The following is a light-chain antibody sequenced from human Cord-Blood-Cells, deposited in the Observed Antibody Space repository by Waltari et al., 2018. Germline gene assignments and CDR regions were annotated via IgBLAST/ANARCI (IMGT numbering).Light chain of an antibody. Sequence: QSALTQPASVSGSPGQSITISCTGTSSDVGSYNLVSWYQQHPGNAPKLIIYEGSKRRSGVSDRVSGSKSGNTASLTISGLHAEDEADYYCFSYAGSSTYVFGTGTKVTVL. CDR1: SSDVGSYNL. CDR2: EGS. CDR3: FSYAGSSTYV. V-gene: IGLV2-23*01. J-gene: IGLJ1*01.